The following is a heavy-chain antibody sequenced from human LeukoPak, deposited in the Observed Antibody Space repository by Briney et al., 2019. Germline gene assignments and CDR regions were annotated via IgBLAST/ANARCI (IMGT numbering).Heavy chain of an antibody. CDR3: ASSYGHGGVYY. J-gene: IGHJ4*02. D-gene: IGHD3-16*01. CDR2: IKSDETTT. CDR1: GFTFSDHW. Sequence: KPGGSLRLSCAASGFTFSDHWMHWVRQAPGKGLVWVSKIKSDETTTVYADSVKGRFTISRDNTKNTLYLQMNSLRAEDTAVYYCASSYGHGGVYYWGQGTLVTVSS. V-gene: IGHV3-74*01.